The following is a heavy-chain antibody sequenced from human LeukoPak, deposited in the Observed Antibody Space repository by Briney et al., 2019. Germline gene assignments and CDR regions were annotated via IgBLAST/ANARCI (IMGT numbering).Heavy chain of an antibody. D-gene: IGHD5-18*01. J-gene: IGHJ4*02. CDR3: ARDPDNSSGVN. Sequence: PGGSLRLSCAASGFTFSDYYVSWIRQAPGKGLEWVLYISSSGSTIYYADAVKGRFTISRDNAKNSLYLQMNSLRAEDTAVYYCARDPDNSSGVNWGQGTLVTVSS. CDR1: GFTFSDYY. CDR2: ISSSGSTI. V-gene: IGHV3-11*01.